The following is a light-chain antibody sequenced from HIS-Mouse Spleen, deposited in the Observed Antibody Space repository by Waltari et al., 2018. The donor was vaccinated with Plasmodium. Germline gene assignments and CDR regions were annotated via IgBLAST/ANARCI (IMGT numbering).Light chain of an antibody. CDR3: QQYNNWPPYT. CDR1: QSVSSN. CDR2: GAS. J-gene: IGKJ2*01. V-gene: IGKV3-15*01. Sequence: IVMTQSTATLSVSPGESANLPCRASQSVSSNLAWYQQKPGQAPLLLIYGASTRATGIPARFSGSGSGTEFTLTISSLQSEDFAVYYCQQYNNWPPYTFGQGTKLEIK.